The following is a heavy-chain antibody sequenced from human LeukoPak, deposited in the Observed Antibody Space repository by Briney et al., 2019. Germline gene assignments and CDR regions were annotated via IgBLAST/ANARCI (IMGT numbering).Heavy chain of an antibody. CDR1: GYTFTGYY. Sequence: ASVKVSCKASGYTFTGYYLHWVRQAPGQGLGWVGWINPSSGDTNYAQKFQGRITLTLDTSLTTAYMELSSLRSDDTAVYYCARAGPLYTGAYLAYWGQGTLVTVSS. J-gene: IGHJ4*02. CDR2: INPSSGDT. D-gene: IGHD1-26*01. CDR3: ARAGPLYTGAYLAY. V-gene: IGHV1-2*02.